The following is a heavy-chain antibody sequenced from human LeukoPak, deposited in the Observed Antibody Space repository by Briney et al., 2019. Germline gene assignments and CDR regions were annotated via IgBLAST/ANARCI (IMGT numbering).Heavy chain of an antibody. CDR1: GFTFSSYG. J-gene: IGHJ4*02. V-gene: IGHV3-30*03. Sequence: PGGSLRLSCAASGFTFSSYGMHWVRQAPGKGLEWVAVISYDGSNKYYADSVKGRFTISRDNSKDTLNLEMNSLRAEDTAVYYCAAAGRGDSSGYYYWGQGTLVTVSS. CDR2: ISYDGSNK. CDR3: AAAGRGDSSGYYY. D-gene: IGHD3-22*01.